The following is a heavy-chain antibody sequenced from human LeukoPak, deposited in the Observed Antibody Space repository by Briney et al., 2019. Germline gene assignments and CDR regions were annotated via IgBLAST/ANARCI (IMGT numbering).Heavy chain of an antibody. D-gene: IGHD3-10*01. CDR1: GFTFDDYA. CDR2: ISWNSGSI. Sequence: PGGPLRLSCAASGFTFDDYAMHWVRQAPGKGLEWVSGISWNSGSIGYADSVKGRFTISRDNAKNSLYLQMNSLRAEDTALYYCAKVSGGGYGSGSYLDYWGQGTLVTVSS. J-gene: IGHJ4*02. CDR3: AKVSGGGYGSGSYLDY. V-gene: IGHV3-9*01.